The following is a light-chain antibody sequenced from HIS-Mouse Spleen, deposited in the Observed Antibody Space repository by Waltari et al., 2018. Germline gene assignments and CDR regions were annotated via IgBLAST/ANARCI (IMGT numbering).Light chain of an antibody. CDR2: EDS. CDR3: YSTDSSGNHRV. J-gene: IGLJ2*01. CDR1: ALPKKY. V-gene: IGLV3-10*01. Sequence: SYELTQPPSVSVSPGQTARHTCSGDALPKKYAYWYQQKSGQAPVLVIYEDSKRPSGIPERFSGSSSGTMATLIISGAQVEDEADYYCYSTDSSGNHRVFGGGTKLTVL.